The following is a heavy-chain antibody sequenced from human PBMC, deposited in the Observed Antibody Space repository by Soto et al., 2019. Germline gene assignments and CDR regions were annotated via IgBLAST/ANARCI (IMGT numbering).Heavy chain of an antibody. J-gene: IGHJ4*02. CDR1: GFTFSSDA. CDR3: AKSARVVAATFIDY. CDR2: ISGSGGST. Sequence: PGGSLRLSCAASGFTFSSDAMSWVRQAPGKGLEWVSAISGSGGSTYYADSVKGRFTISRDNSNNTLYLQMNSLRAEDTAVYYCAKSARVVAATFIDYWGQGTPVTVSS. D-gene: IGHD2-15*01. V-gene: IGHV3-23*01.